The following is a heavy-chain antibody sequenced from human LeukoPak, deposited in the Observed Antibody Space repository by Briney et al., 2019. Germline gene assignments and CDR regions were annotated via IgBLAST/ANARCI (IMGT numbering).Heavy chain of an antibody. Sequence: GGSLRLSCAASGFTFSDYYMSWIRQAPGKGLEWASYISSSGSTIYYADSVKGRFTISRDNAKNSLYLQMNSLRAEDTAVYYCARDNSSPAGGYYYYYMDVWGKGTTVTVSS. CDR1: GFTFSDYY. D-gene: IGHD2-2*01. CDR2: ISSSGSTI. CDR3: ARDNSSPAGGYYYYYMDV. V-gene: IGHV3-11*04. J-gene: IGHJ6*03.